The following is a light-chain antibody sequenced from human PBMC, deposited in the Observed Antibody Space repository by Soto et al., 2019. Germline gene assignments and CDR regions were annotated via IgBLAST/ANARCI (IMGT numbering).Light chain of an antibody. CDR2: GAS. J-gene: IGKJ4*01. CDR3: QQYDNWPLT. V-gene: IGKV3D-15*01. CDR1: QSVDSN. Sequence: IGCTQSPVTLTQSPGDRATLSCRASQSVDSNLAWYQQKPGQAPRLLIFGASTMATGIPARFSGSGSGTDFTLTISSLQSEDFGIYFCQQYDNWPLTFGRGTKVDIK.